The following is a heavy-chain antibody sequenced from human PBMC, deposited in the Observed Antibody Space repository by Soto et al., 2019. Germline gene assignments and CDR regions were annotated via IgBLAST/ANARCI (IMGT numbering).Heavy chain of an antibody. CDR1: GFTFSTYS. CDR3: ARADSYDILTGYYTPQRFDY. J-gene: IGHJ4*02. Sequence: HPGGSLRLSCAVSGFTFSTYSMSWVRQAPGKGLEWVANIRQDGSEKYYADSVNGRFTISRDNAKNSLYLQMNSLRAEDTAVYYCARADSYDILTGYYTPQRFDYWGQGSLVTVSS. V-gene: IGHV3-7*01. D-gene: IGHD3-9*01. CDR2: IRQDGSEK.